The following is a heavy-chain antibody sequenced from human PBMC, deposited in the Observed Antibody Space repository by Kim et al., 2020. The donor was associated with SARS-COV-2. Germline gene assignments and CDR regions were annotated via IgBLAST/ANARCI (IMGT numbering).Heavy chain of an antibody. V-gene: IGHV1-69*13. J-gene: IGHJ5*02. CDR2: IIPIFGTA. Sequence: SVKVSCKASGGTFSSYAISWVRQAPGQGLEWKGGIIPIFGTANYAQKFQGRVTITADESTSTAYMELSSLRSEDTAVYYCARVEVTATIFWFDPWGQGTLVTVSS. D-gene: IGHD2-21*02. CDR1: GGTFSSYA. CDR3: ARVEVTATIFWFDP.